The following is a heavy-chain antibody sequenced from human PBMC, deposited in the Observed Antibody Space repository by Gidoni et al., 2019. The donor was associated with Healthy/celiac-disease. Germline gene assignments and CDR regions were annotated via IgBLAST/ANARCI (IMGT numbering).Heavy chain of an antibody. CDR3: AKDRAIAAKNWFDP. CDR1: GFTFSRDA. J-gene: IGHJ5*02. D-gene: IGHD6-13*01. CDR2: ISGRGGST. V-gene: IGHV3-23*01. Sequence: EVQLLESGGGLVQHGGSLRLSCAASGFTFSRDARSWVRQAPGKGLVGVSVISGRGGSTYYADSVKGRFTISRDNSKNTLYLQMNSLRAEDTAVYYCAKDRAIAAKNWFDPWGQGTLVTVSS.